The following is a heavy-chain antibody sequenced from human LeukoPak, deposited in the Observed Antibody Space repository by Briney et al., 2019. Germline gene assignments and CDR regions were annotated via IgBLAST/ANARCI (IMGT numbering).Heavy chain of an antibody. D-gene: IGHD1-1*01. V-gene: IGHV3-30*18. CDR1: GFTFSSYG. J-gene: IGHJ5*02. CDR3: AKELRVRYNWNWFDP. CDR2: ISYDGSNK. Sequence: GGSLRLSCAASGFTFSSYGMHWVRQAPGKGLEWVAVISYDGSNKYYADSVKGRFTISRDNSKNTLYLQMNSLRAEDTAVYYCAKELRVRYNWNWFDPWGQGTLVTVSS.